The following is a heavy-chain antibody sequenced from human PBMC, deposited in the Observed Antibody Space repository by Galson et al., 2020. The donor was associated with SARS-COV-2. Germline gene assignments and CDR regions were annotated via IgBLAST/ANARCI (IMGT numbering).Heavy chain of an antibody. J-gene: IGHJ6*03. CDR1: GFTFSSYS. Sequence: GESLKISCAASGFTFSSYSMNWVRQAPGKGLEWVSYISSSSSTIYYADSVKGRFTISRDNAKNSLYLQMNSLRAEDTAVYYCARAPDYYYCYMDVWCKGTTVTISS. V-gene: IGHV3-48*01. CDR2: ISSSSSTI. CDR3: ARAPDYYYCYMDV.